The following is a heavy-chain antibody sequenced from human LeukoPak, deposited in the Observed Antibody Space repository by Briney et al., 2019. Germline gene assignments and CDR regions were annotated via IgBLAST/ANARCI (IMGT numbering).Heavy chain of an antibody. CDR3: ARDRRGCSSTTCPADY. D-gene: IGHD2-2*01. J-gene: IGHJ4*02. Sequence: ASVKVSCKASGYTFTTYGISWVRQAPGQGLEWMGWISTDTGDTNYAQKFRGRVTMTTDTSTSTAYMELRSLRSDDTAVYYCARDRRGCSSTTCPADYWGQGTLVTVSS. CDR2: ISTDTGDT. CDR1: GYTFTTYG. V-gene: IGHV1-18*01.